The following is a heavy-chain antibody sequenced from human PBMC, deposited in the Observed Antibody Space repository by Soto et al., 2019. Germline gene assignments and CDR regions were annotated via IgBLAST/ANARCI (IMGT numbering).Heavy chain of an antibody. J-gene: IGHJ4*02. D-gene: IGHD3-10*01. CDR3: AKGGHLGSGNYYNPYCFDY. V-gene: IGHV3-30*18. Sequence: QVQLVESGGGVVQPGRSLRLSCAASGFTFSSYGMHWVRQAPGKGLEWVAVISYDGSNKYYADSVKGRFTISRDNSKNTLYMQMNSLRAEDTAVYYWAKGGHLGSGNYYNPYCFDYWGQGTLVTVSS. CDR2: ISYDGSNK. CDR1: GFTFSSYG.